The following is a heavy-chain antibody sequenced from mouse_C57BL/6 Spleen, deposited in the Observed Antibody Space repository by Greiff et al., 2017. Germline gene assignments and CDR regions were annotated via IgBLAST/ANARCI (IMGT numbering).Heavy chain of an antibody. CDR1: GYTFTSYW. V-gene: IGHV1-64*01. Sequence: QVQLQQPGAELVKPGASVKLSCKASGYTFTSYWMHWVKQRPGQGLEWIGMIHPNSGSTNYNEKFKSKATLTVDKSSSTAYMQLSSLTSEDSAVYYCARDYGSSYWYFDDWGTGTTVTGSA. J-gene: IGHJ1*03. CDR2: IHPNSGST. CDR3: ARDYGSSYWYFDD. D-gene: IGHD1-1*01.